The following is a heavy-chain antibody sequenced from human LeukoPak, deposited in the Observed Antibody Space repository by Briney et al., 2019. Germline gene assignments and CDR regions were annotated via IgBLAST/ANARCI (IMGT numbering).Heavy chain of an antibody. J-gene: IGHJ6*03. D-gene: IGHD2-2*01. Sequence: PSETLSLTCAVYGGSSSGYYWSWIRQPPGKGLEWIGEINHSGSTNYNPSLKSRVTISVDTSKNQFSLKLSSVTAADTAVYYCARGRYCSSTSCNYYYYYYYMDVWGKGTTVTVSS. CDR1: GGSSSGYY. CDR2: INHSGST. CDR3: ARGRYCSSTSCNYYYYYYYMDV. V-gene: IGHV4-34*01.